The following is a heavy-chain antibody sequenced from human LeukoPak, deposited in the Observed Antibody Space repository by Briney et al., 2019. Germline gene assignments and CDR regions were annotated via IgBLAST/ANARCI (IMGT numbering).Heavy chain of an antibody. Sequence: SETLSLTCTVSGVSISSSNSYWGWIRQPPGKGLEWIGSIYYSGNTYYNASLKSQVSISIDTSKNQFSLKLSSVTAADTAVYYCARDTSSSWYYNWFDPWGQGTLVTVSS. J-gene: IGHJ5*02. V-gene: IGHV4-39*07. CDR1: GVSISSSNSY. CDR3: ARDTSSSWYYNWFDP. CDR2: IYYSGNT. D-gene: IGHD6-13*01.